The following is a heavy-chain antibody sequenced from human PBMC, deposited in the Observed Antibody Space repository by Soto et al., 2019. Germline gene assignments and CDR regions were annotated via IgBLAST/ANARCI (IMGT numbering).Heavy chain of an antibody. CDR1: GYTFTSYY. CDR2: INPSGGST. V-gene: IGHV1-46*01. J-gene: IGHJ6*02. D-gene: IGHD5-18*01. Sequence: ASVKVSCKASGYTFTSYYMHWVRQAPGQGLEWMGRINPSGGSTSYAQKFQGRVTMTRDTSTSTVYMELSSPRSEDTAAYYCARASDTAYYGMDVWGQGTTVTVSS. CDR3: ARASDTAYYGMDV.